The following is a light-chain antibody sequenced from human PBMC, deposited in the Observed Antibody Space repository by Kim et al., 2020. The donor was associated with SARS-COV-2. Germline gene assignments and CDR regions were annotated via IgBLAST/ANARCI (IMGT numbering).Light chain of an antibody. CDR3: QQYGSFRWT. Sequence: EIVLTQSPGTLSLSPGERATLSCRASQSVSSSYLAWYQQKPGQAPRLLIYDASSRATGVPDRFSGSGSGTDFTLTISRLEPEDFAVYYCQQYGSFRWTFGQGTKVDIK. V-gene: IGKV3-20*01. CDR1: QSVSSSY. CDR2: DAS. J-gene: IGKJ1*01.